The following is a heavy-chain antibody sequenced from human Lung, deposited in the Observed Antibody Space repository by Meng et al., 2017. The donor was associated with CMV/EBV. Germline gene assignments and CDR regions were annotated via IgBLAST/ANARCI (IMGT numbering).Heavy chain of an antibody. CDR2: ISSSSSYI. CDR1: GFDFSTYS. V-gene: IGHV3-21*06. CDR3: ARDRQNSNYGSTDY. Sequence: GGSLRLSCLGSGFDFSTYSMNWFRQAPGKGPEWVSSISSSSSYIYYADSVKGRFTVSRNNANDSLYLQMNSLRAEDTGVYYCARDRQNSNYGSTDYWGQGILVTVSS. J-gene: IGHJ4*02. D-gene: IGHD4-11*01.